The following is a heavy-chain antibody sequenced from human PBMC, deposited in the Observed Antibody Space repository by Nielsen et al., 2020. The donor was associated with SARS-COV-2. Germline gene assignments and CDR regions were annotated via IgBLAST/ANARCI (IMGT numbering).Heavy chain of an antibody. D-gene: IGHD4-17*01. J-gene: IGHJ4*02. Sequence: ASVKVSCKASGYTFTSYYMHWVRQAPGQGLEWMGIINPSGGSTSYAQKFQGRVTMTRDTSTSTVYMELSSLRSEDTAVYYCARGREGGAVTTGPVDYWGQGTLVTVSS. CDR2: INPSGGST. V-gene: IGHV1-46*01. CDR1: GYTFTSYY. CDR3: ARGREGGAVTTGPVDY.